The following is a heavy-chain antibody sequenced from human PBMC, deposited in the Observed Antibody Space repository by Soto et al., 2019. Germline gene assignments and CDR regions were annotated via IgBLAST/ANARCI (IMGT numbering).Heavy chain of an antibody. J-gene: IGHJ6*02. CDR3: ARSQGSSTSLEIYYYYYYGMDV. CDR2: IIPITDTT. Sequence: QVQLVQSGAEVKKPGSSVKVSCKASGGTFSSYAISWVRQAPGQGLEWMGGIIPITDTTNYAQKFQGRVTITADESTNTAYMRLSSLRTEDTAVYYCARSQGSSTSLEIYYYYYYGMDVWGQGTTVTVSS. V-gene: IGHV1-69*01. D-gene: IGHD2-2*01. CDR1: GGTFSSYA.